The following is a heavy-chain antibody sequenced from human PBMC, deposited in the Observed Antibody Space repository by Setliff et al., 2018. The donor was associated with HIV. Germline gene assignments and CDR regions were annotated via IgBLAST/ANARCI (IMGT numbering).Heavy chain of an antibody. Sequence: GGSLRLSCAVSGIIFSDYTMHWVRQAPGKGLEWVAVISHDGNKKYYADSVKGRFTISRDNSKNTLFLQMNSLRSADTGTYYCARVDVLLAYAANPRVGALDQWGQGSLVTVSS. J-gene: IGHJ4*02. V-gene: IGHV3-30*04. CDR3: ARVDVLLAYAANPRVGALDQ. CDR1: GIIFSDYT. D-gene: IGHD1-26*01. CDR2: ISHDGNKK.